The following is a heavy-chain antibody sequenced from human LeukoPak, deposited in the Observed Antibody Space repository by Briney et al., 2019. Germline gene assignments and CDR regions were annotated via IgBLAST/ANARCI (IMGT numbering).Heavy chain of an antibody. CDR3: ARTVLPGTLFDF. V-gene: IGHV5-51*01. CDR1: GYSFSNYW. Sequence: GEFLKISCKGSGYSFSNYWIGWVRQMPGKGLEWMGIIYPDDSDTRYSPSLQGQVTISADKSSSTAYLQWSSLKASDTAMYYCARTVLPGTLFDFWGQGTLVTVSS. D-gene: IGHD2/OR15-2a*01. CDR2: IYPDDSDT. J-gene: IGHJ4*02.